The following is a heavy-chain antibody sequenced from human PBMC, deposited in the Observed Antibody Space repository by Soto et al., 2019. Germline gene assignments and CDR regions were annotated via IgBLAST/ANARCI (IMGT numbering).Heavy chain of an antibody. CDR3: ARIKWGLDYYSGMDV. D-gene: IGHD1-26*01. V-gene: IGHV1-2*02. J-gene: IGHJ6*02. Sequence: ASVKVSCKASGYSFTNYPIAWLRQAPGQGLEWVAWINPKTAATNYAKKFQDRVTLTSDTSFSTAYLELTRLRPDETALYYCARIKWGLDYYSGMDVWGQGTAVTVSS. CDR2: INPKTAAT. CDR1: GYSFTNYP.